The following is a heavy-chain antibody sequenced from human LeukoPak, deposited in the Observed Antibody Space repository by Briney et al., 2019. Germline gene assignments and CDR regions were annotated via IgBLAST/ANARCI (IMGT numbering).Heavy chain of an antibody. D-gene: IGHD6-13*01. V-gene: IGHV2-5*02. CDR2: IYLDDDK. Sequence: SGPTLVNPTQTLTLTCTFSGFSLSTSGVGVGWIRQPPGKALEWLALIYLDDDKRYSPSLKSRLTITKDTSKNQVVLTMTNMDPLDQATNYCAHRSQPGYCSSFDYWGQGTLVTVSS. J-gene: IGHJ4*02. CDR3: AHRSQPGYCSSFDY. CDR1: GFSLSTSGVG.